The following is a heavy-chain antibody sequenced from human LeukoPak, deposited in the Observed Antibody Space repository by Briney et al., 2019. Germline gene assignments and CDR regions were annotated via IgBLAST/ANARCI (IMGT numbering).Heavy chain of an antibody. Sequence: PGGSLRLSCAASGFASSNYGMHWVRQAPGKGLGWVAVIWSDESNKYYADSVKGRFTISRDNFKNTLYLHMNRLRAEDTTVYYCARGVVGATTGWYFDLWGRGTLVTVSS. CDR3: ARGVVGATTGWYFDL. J-gene: IGHJ2*01. V-gene: IGHV3-33*01. CDR1: GFASSNYG. D-gene: IGHD1-26*01. CDR2: IWSDESNK.